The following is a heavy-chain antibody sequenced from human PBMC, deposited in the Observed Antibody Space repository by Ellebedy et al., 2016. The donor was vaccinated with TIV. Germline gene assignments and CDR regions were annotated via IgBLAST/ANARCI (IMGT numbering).Heavy chain of an antibody. CDR3: AKSRSAGTHRGHFDY. Sequence: ASVKVSCXASGYTFTGYYMHWVRQAPGQGLEWMGWINPNSGGTNYAQKFQGWVTMTRDTSISTAYMELSRLRSDDTAVYYCAKSRSAGTHRGHFDYWGQGTLVTVSS. V-gene: IGHV1-2*04. D-gene: IGHD1/OR15-1a*01. CDR2: INPNSGGT. CDR1: GYTFTGYY. J-gene: IGHJ4*02.